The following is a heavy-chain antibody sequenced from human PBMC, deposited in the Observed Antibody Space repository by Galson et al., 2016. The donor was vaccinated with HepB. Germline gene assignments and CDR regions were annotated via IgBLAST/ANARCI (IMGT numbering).Heavy chain of an antibody. J-gene: IGHJ5*01. V-gene: IGHV2-5*02. Sequence: PALVKPTQTLTLTCTFSGFSLSTSGVGVGWIRQPPGQALEWLALIYWDGERRYSPSLQGRLTITKDPSENQVVLTMTNMNSADTGTYYCARRPVRFSHVFDPWGQGTLVTVSS. CDR3: ARRPVRFSHVFDP. CDR1: GFSLSTSGVG. D-gene: IGHD4-17*01. CDR2: IYWDGER.